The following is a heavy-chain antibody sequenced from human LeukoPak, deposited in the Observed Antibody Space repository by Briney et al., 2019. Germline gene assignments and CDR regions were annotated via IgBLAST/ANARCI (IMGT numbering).Heavy chain of an antibody. CDR3: ARGPNSNWSGLDF. CDR1: GFSFSGHW. CDR2: ISPTGSTT. D-gene: IGHD6-6*01. Sequence: GGSLRLSCTASGFSFSGHWMHWARQLPGKGLVWVSRISPTGSTTSYADSVKGRFTVSRDNAKNTLYPRVNNLRAEDTAVYYCARGPNSNWSGLDFWGQGTLLTVSS. V-gene: IGHV3-74*01. J-gene: IGHJ4*02.